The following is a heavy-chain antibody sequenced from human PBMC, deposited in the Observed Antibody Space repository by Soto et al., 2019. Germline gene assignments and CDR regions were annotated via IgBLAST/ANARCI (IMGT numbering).Heavy chain of an antibody. V-gene: IGHV3-30*18. D-gene: IGHD4-17*01. CDR2: ISYDGSNK. J-gene: IGHJ6*02. CDR1: GFTFSSYG. Sequence: GGSLRLSCAASGFTFSSYGMHWVRQAPGKGLEWVAVISYDGSNKYYADSVKGRFTISRDNSKNTLYLQMNSLRAEDTAVYYCAKDLMTRPYYYYGMDVWGQGTTVTVSS. CDR3: AKDLMTRPYYYYGMDV.